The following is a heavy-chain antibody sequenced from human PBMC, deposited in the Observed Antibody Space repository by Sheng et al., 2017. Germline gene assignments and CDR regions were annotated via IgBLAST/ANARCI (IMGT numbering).Heavy chain of an antibody. CDR1: GYSISSGYY. CDR3: ARVRQGYCSGGSCYPSYFDY. CDR2: IYHSGST. J-gene: IGHJ4*02. D-gene: IGHD2-15*01. Sequence: QVQLQESGPGLVKPSETPSLTCAVSGYSISSGYYWGWIRQPPGKGLEWIGSIYHSGSTYYNPSLKSRVTISVDTSKNQFSLKLSSVTAADTAVYYCARVRQGYCSGGSCYPSYFDYWGQGTLVTVSS. V-gene: IGHV4-38-2*01.